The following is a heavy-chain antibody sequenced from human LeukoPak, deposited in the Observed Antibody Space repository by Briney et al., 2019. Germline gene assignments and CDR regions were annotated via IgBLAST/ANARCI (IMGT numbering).Heavy chain of an antibody. CDR3: AKDSMEQLGIHYYYMDV. V-gene: IGHV3-49*04. CDR2: IRSKAYGGTI. J-gene: IGHJ6*03. Sequence: GGSLRLSCTASGFTFGDYAMSWVRQAPGKGLEWVGFIRSKAYGGTIEYAASVKGRFTISRDDSKSIAYLQMNSLKTEDTAVYYCAKDSMEQLGIHYYYMDVWGKGTTVTVSS. D-gene: IGHD6-6*01. CDR1: GFTFGDYA.